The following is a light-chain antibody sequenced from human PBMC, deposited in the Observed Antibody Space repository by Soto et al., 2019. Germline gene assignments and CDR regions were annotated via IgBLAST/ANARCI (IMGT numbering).Light chain of an antibody. CDR2: GAS. J-gene: IGKJ1*01. V-gene: IGKV3-20*01. CDR1: QSVSRSY. Sequence: EIVLTQSPGTLSLSPGERATLSCRASQSVSRSYIAWYQQKPGQAPRLLIYGASIRATGIPDRFSGSGSGTDFTLTINRLEPEDFAVYYCQQYGSSPPWTFGQGTKVEIK. CDR3: QQYGSSPPWT.